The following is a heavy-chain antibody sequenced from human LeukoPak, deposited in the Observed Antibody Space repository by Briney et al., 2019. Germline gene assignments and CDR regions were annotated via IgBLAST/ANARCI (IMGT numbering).Heavy chain of an antibody. CDR3: ARHSSGWHLDF. D-gene: IGHD6-19*01. Sequence: SETLSLTCSVSGGSISDYYWSWIRQPPGKGLEWIGYIHYSGATNCNPSLKSQVIMSVDTSRNQFSLNLYSVTAADTAMYYCARHSSGWHLDFWGQGTLVTVSS. J-gene: IGHJ4*02. CDR2: IHYSGAT. CDR1: GGSISDYY. V-gene: IGHV4-59*01.